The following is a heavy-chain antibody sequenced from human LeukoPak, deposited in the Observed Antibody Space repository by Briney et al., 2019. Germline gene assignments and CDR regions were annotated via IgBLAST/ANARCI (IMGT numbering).Heavy chain of an antibody. CDR3: ARDPTTVTTTYYYYYGMDV. V-gene: IGHV3-21*01. CDR1: GVTFSSYS. CDR2: ISSSSSYI. J-gene: IGHJ6*02. Sequence: GGSLRLSCAASGVTFSSYSMNWVRQAPGKGLEWVSSISSSSSYIYYADPVKGRFAISRDNAKNSLYLQMNSLRAEDTAVYYCARDPTTVTTTYYYYYGMDVWGQGTTVTVSS. D-gene: IGHD4-17*01.